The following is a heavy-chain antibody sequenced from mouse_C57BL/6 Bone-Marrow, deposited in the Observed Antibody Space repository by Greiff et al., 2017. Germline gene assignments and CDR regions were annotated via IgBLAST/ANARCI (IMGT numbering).Heavy chain of an antibody. V-gene: IGHV5-12*01. J-gene: IGHJ2*01. CDR2: ISNGGGST. Sequence: EVQLVESGGGLVQPGGSLKLSCAASGFTFSDYYMYWVRQTPEKRLEWVAYISNGGGSTYYPDTVKGRFTISRDNAKNTLYLQMSRLKSEDTAMYYCARQTAQDHYFDYWGQGTTLTVSS. CDR3: ARQTAQDHYFDY. CDR1: GFTFSDYY. D-gene: IGHD3-2*02.